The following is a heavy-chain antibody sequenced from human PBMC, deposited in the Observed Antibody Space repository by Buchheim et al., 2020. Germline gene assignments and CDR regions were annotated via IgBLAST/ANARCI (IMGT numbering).Heavy chain of an antibody. J-gene: IGHJ4*02. CDR1: GFIFSRFG. CDR3: AKNSVVNYGYYFDY. Sequence: VQLLESGGGVVQPGRSLRLSCAVSGFIFSRFGMNWVRQTPGKGLEWVAFISHDGSKKDYADSVKGRFTISRDNSKNTLSLQMGSLRADDTAMYYCAKNSVVNYGYYFDYWGQGIL. CDR2: ISHDGSKK. V-gene: IGHV3-30*18. D-gene: IGHD4-23*01.